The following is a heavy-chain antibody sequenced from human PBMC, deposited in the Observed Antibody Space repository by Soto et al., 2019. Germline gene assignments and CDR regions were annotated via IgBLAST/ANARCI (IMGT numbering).Heavy chain of an antibody. CDR1: GYTFTGYA. Sequence: ASVKVSCKASGYTFTGYAMHWVRQAPGQRLEWMGWINAGNGNTKYSQKFQGRVTITRDTSASTAYMELSSLRSEDTAVYYCARGVGSGTYYNQYNWFDPWGQGTLVTVS. D-gene: IGHD3-10*01. CDR3: ARGVGSGTYYNQYNWFDP. V-gene: IGHV1-3*01. CDR2: INAGNGNT. J-gene: IGHJ5*02.